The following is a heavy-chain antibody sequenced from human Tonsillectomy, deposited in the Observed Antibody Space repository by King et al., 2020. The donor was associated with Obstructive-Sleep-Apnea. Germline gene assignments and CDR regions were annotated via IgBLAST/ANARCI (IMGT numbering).Heavy chain of an antibody. CDR2: SYNSGST. Sequence: QLQESGPGLVKPSETLSLTCTVSGGSISSSSSYWGWIRQPPGKGLEWIGSSYNSGSTYYNPSLKSRVTISLDTSKNQFSLKLSFVTAADTAVYYCAREAGTYCGGDCYSPSFDYWGQGTLVTVSS. J-gene: IGHJ4*02. V-gene: IGHV4-39*07. CDR3: AREAGTYCGGDCYSPSFDY. D-gene: IGHD2-21*02. CDR1: GGSISSSSSY.